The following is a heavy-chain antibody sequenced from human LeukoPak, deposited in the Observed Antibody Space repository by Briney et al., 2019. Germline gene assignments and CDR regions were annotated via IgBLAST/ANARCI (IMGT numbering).Heavy chain of an antibody. CDR1: GFTVSIYY. CDR2: IYSDGST. D-gene: IGHD6-19*01. J-gene: IGHJ4*02. V-gene: IGHV3-66*02. Sequence: GGSLRLSCAASGFTVSIYYMTWVRQAPGKGLEWVPLIYSDGSTYSADSVKGRFTISRDNSKNTLYLQMNSLRAEDTAMYYCARGKSSGWNFDYWGQGSLVTVST. CDR3: ARGKSSGWNFDY.